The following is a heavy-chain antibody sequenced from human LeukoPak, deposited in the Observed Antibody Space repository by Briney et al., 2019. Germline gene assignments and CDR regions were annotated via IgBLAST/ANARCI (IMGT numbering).Heavy chain of an antibody. CDR1: GYTLTELS. Sequence: GASVKVSCKVSGYTLTELSMHWVRQAPGKGLEWMGGFDPEDGETIYAQKFQGRVTMTRNTSISTAYMELSSLRSEDTAVYYCARGNSAFDIWGQGTMVTVSS. CDR3: ARGNSAFDI. J-gene: IGHJ3*02. V-gene: IGHV1-24*01. CDR2: FDPEDGET.